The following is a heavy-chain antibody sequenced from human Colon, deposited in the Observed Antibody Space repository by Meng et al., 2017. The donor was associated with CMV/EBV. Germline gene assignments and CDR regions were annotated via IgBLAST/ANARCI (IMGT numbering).Heavy chain of an antibody. CDR1: GFMFRTSG. D-gene: IGHD1/OR15-1a*01. CDR3: VKDPGWNNEFYFKF. V-gene: IGHV3-33*06. Sequence: GESLKISCTASGFMFRTSGMHWVRQSPGRGLEWVANIWSDESNGDYAESVKGRFRISRDHSKNTLYLQMNSLRVEDRGVYYCVKDPGWNNEFYFKFWGQGTLVTVSS. J-gene: IGHJ1*01. CDR2: IWSDESNG.